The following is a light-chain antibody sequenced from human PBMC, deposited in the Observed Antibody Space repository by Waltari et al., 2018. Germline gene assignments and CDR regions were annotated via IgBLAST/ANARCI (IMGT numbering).Light chain of an antibody. CDR3: QQYNSYSET. CDR1: QSISSW. CDR2: DAS. V-gene: IGKV1-5*01. J-gene: IGKJ2*01. Sequence: DIQMTQSPSTLSASVGDRVTITCRASQSISSWLAWYQQKPGKAPKLLIYDASSLESGVPERFSGRGSGTEFTLTISSLQPDDFATYYCQQYNSYSETFGQGTKLEIK.